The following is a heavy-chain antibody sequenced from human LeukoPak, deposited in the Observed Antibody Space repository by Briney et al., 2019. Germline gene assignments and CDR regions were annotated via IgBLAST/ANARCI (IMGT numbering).Heavy chain of an antibody. Sequence: GGSLRLSCVASGFPFSSYWMTWVRQAPGKGLEWVAVISYDGSNKYYADSVKGRFTISRDNSKNTLYLQMNSLRAEDTAVYFCARSGGSNQPYDYWGQGILVTVSS. CDR3: ARSGGSNQPYDY. D-gene: IGHD1-26*01. CDR2: ISYDGSNK. J-gene: IGHJ4*02. V-gene: IGHV3-30*03. CDR1: GFPFSSYW.